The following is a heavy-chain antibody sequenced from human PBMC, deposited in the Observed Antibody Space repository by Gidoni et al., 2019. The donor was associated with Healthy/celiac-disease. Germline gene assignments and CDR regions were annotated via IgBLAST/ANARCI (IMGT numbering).Heavy chain of an antibody. Sequence: EVQLVQSGAEVKKPGASLQISCKGSGYRFTSYWIGWVRQMPGKGLEWMGIIYPGDSDTRYSPSFQGQVTISADKSISTAYLQWSSLKASDTAMYYCARRITMVRGVYYFDYWGQGTLVTVSS. CDR3: ARRITMVRGVYYFDY. CDR1: GYRFTSYW. D-gene: IGHD3-10*01. J-gene: IGHJ4*02. V-gene: IGHV5-51*01. CDR2: IYPGDSDT.